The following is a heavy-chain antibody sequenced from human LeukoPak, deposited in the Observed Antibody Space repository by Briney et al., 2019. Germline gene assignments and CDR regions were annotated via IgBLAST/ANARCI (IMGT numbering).Heavy chain of an antibody. CDR2: IYYSGST. J-gene: IGHJ5*02. CDR3: ARGLAPPSDIVVVPPGGNWFDP. CDR1: GGSISSYY. V-gene: IGHV4-59*12. Sequence: SETLSLTCTVPGGSISSYYWSWIRQPPGKGLEWIGYIYYSGSTNYNPALKSRVTISVDTSKNQFSLKLSSVTAADTAVYYCARGLAPPSDIVVVPPGGNWFDPWGQGTLVTVSS. D-gene: IGHD2-2*01.